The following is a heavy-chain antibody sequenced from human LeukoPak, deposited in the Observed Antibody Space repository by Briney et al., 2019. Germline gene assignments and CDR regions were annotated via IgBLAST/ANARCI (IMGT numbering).Heavy chain of an antibody. J-gene: IGHJ4*02. CDR2: IHYSGST. CDR1: GGSISSSSYY. Sequence: SETLSLTCTVSGGSISSSSYYWGWIRQPPGKGLEWIGSIHYSGSTNYNPSLKSRVTISVDTSKNQFSLKLSSVTAADTAVYYCARRSRVVAAAGLDYWGQGTLVTVSS. CDR3: ARRSRVVAAAGLDY. V-gene: IGHV4-39*07. D-gene: IGHD6-13*01.